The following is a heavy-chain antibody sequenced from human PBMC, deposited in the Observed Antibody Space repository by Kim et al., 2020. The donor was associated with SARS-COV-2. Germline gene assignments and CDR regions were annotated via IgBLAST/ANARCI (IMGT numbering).Heavy chain of an antibody. CDR2: LNWNGDIT. V-gene: IGHV3-20*04. D-gene: IGHD3-22*01. CDR1: GFTFDHYG. J-gene: IGHJ4*02. CDR3: AREGVDSGYYYFVY. Sequence: GGSLRLSCAASGFTFDHYGMSWIRQAPGKGLEWVSGLNWNGDITGYADSVKGRFTISRDNAKNSLFLQMNSLTSEDTAFYYCAREGVDSGYYYFVYWGQG.